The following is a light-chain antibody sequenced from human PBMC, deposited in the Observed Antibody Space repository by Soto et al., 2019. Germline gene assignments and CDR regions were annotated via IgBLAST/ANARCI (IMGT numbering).Light chain of an antibody. CDR2: TAS. CDR3: QQSYTTPRT. V-gene: IGKV1-39*01. CDR1: QTISIY. J-gene: IGKJ4*01. Sequence: DIQMTQSPSSLSASVGERVTMTCRASQTISIYLNWYQQKPGKAPKLLIYTASSLQSGVPSRFSGSGSGTDFTLTISSLQPEDFATYYCQQSYTTPRTFGGGTKVDIK.